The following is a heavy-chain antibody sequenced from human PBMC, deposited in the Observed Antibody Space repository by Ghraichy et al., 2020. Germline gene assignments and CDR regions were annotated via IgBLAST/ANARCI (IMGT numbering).Heavy chain of an antibody. CDR3: VAPTGYSSGWYFPDAFDI. Sequence: SVKISCKASGGTFSSYAISWVRQAPGQGLEWMGGIIPIFGTANYAQKFQGRVTITADESTSTAYMELSSLRSEDTAVYYCVAPTGYSSGWYFPDAFDIWGQGTMVTVSS. D-gene: IGHD6-19*01. CDR2: IIPIFGTA. J-gene: IGHJ3*02. V-gene: IGHV1-69*13. CDR1: GGTFSSYA.